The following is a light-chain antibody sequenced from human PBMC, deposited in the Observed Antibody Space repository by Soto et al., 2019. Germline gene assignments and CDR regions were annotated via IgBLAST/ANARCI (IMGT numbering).Light chain of an antibody. J-gene: IGLJ1*01. Sequence: QSALAQPASVSRSPGQSITISCTGTSSDVGSYNYVSWYQQHPGKAPKLMIYEVSDRPSGISSRFSGSKSGNTASLTISGLQTEDEADYYCSSYTSSSTLFGTGTKVTVL. CDR3: SSYTSSSTL. CDR1: SSDVGSYNY. V-gene: IGLV2-14*01. CDR2: EVS.